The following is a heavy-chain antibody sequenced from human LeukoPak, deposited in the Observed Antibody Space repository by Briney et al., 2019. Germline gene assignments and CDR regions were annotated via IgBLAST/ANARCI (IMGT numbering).Heavy chain of an antibody. V-gene: IGHV3-23*01. CDR1: GFTFSSYA. D-gene: IGHD2-2*01. CDR3: AKWGPVVVPAPYYYYYGMDV. CDR2: ISGSGGST. J-gene: IGHJ6*02. Sequence: GGSLRLSCAASGFTFSSYAMSWVRQAPGKGLEWVSAISGSGGSTYYADSVKGRFTISRDNSKNTLYLQMNSLRAEDTAVYYCAKWGPVVVPAPYYYYYGMDVWGQGPRSPSP.